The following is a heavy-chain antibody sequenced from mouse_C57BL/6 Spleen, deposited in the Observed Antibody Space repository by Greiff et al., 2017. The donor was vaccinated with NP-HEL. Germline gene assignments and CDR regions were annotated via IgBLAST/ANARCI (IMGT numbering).Heavy chain of an antibody. D-gene: IGHD2-2*01. CDR3: ARRGIWGYDEDY. V-gene: IGHV1-55*01. CDR1: GYTFTSYW. J-gene: IGHJ2*01. CDR2: IYPGSGST. Sequence: QVQLQQSGAELVKPGASVKMSCKASGYTFTSYWITWVKQRPGQGLEWIGDIYPGSGSTNYNEKFKSKATLTVDTSSSTAYMQLSSLTSEDSAVYYCARRGIWGYDEDYWGQGTTLTVSS.